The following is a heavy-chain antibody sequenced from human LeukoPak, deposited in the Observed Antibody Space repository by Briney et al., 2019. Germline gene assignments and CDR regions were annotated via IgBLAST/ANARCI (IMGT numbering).Heavy chain of an antibody. Sequence: GGSLRLSCAAPGFTLSSSWMSWVRQAPGKGLEWVANINQDGSEKYYVDSVKGRFTISRDNAKNSLYLQMNSLRAEDTAVYYCARDRSYSGWGQGTLVTVSS. CDR2: INQDGSEK. V-gene: IGHV3-7*03. J-gene: IGHJ4*02. D-gene: IGHD2-21*01. CDR1: GFTLSSSW. CDR3: ARDRSYSG.